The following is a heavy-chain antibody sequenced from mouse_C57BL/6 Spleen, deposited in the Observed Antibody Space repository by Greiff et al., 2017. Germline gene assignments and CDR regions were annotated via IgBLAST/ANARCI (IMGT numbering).Heavy chain of an antibody. CDR3: AAGGYSNYDAMDY. J-gene: IGHJ4*01. D-gene: IGHD2-5*01. V-gene: IGHV1-39*01. CDR2: INPNYGTT. Sequence: VQLQQSGPELAKPGASVKISCKASGYSFTDYNMNWVKQSNGQSLEWIGVINPNYGTTSYNQKFKGKATLTVDQSSSTAYMQLNSLTSEDSAVYYCAAGGYSNYDAMDYWGQGTSVTVSS. CDR1: GYSFTDYN.